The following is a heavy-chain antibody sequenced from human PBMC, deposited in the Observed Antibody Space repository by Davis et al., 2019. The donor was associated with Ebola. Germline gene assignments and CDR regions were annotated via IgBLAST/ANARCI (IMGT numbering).Heavy chain of an antibody. CDR3: ARAWEYRDSGRYV. D-gene: IGHD1-26*01. Sequence: SLMISCAASGFTFSSYGMHWVRQAPGKGLEWVAVISYDGSNKYYADSVKGRFTISRDNSKNTLYLQMNSLRAEDTAVYYCARAWEYRDSGRYVWGQGTLVTVSS. CDR2: ISYDGSNK. J-gene: IGHJ4*02. CDR1: GFTFSSYG. V-gene: IGHV3-30*03.